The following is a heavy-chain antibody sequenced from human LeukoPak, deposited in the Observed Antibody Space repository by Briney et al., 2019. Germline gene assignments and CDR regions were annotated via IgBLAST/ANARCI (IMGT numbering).Heavy chain of an antibody. CDR3: ARMWGSSWSYFDY. CDR1: GFTFSSYS. Sequence: GGSLRLSCAASGFTFSSYSMNWVRQAPGKGLEWVSYISSGSTTIYYADSVKGRFTISRDNAKNSLYLQMNSLRAEDTAVYYCARMWGSSWSYFDYWGQGTLVTVSS. D-gene: IGHD6-13*01. CDR2: ISSGSTTI. V-gene: IGHV3-48*04. J-gene: IGHJ4*02.